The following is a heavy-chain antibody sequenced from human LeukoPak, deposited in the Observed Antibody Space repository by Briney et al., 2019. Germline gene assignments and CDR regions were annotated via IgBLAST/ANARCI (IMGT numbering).Heavy chain of an antibody. D-gene: IGHD1-26*01. V-gene: IGHV3-30*18. CDR1: GFTFSTYG. Sequence: GGSLRLSCAASGFTFSTYGMHWVRQAPGKGLEWVAVTSSDGSKKYYADSVKGRYIISRDNSKNTLYLQMNSLSAEDTAVYYCAKKLSGSYFQGPDFWGQGTLVTVSS. CDR3: AKKLSGSYFQGPDF. J-gene: IGHJ4*02. CDR2: TSSDGSKK.